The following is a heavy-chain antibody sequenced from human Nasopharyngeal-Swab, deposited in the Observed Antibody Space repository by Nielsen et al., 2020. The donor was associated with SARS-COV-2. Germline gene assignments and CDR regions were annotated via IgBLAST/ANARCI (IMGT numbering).Heavy chain of an antibody. Sequence: WIRQPPGKGLEWVSYISSSSSTIYYADSVKGRFTISRDNSKNTLYLQMNSLRAEDTAVYYCARDRIKNWFDPWGQGTLVTVSS. J-gene: IGHJ5*02. CDR3: ARDRIKNWFDP. V-gene: IGHV3-48*01. CDR2: ISSSSSTI. D-gene: IGHD2-21*01.